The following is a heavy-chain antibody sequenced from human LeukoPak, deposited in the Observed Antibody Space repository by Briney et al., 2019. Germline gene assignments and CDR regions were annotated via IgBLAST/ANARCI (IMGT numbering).Heavy chain of an antibody. CDR3: ARTIRSIVATSNFDY. Sequence: GGSLRLSCAASGFTLSSYSMNWVRQAPGKGLEWVSSISSSSSYIYYADSVKGRFTISRDNAKNSLYLQMNSLRAEDTAVYYCARTIRSIVATSNFDYWGQGTLVTVSS. CDR2: ISSSSSYI. CDR1: GFTLSSYS. J-gene: IGHJ4*02. D-gene: IGHD5-12*01. V-gene: IGHV3-21*01.